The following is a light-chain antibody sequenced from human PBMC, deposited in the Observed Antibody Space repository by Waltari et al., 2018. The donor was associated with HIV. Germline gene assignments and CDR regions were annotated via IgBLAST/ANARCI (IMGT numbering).Light chain of an antibody. Sequence: QSALTQPASVSGSPGQSITIFCTGTSSDVAGYDFVSWYQQHPGKAPKLMIYEVINRPSGVSNRFSGSKSGNTASLTISGLQAEDEADYYCSSYTSSSTRVFGTGTKVTVL. CDR2: EVI. J-gene: IGLJ1*01. CDR1: SSDVAGYDF. V-gene: IGLV2-14*01. CDR3: SSYTSSSTRV.